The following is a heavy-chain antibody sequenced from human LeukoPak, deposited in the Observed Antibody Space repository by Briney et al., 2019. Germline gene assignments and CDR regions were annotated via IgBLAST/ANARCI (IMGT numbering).Heavy chain of an antibody. D-gene: IGHD3-3*01. CDR2: ISSSSSYI. Sequence: GGSLRLSCAASGFTFSSYSMNWVRQAPGKGLEWVSFISSSSSYIYYADSVKGRFTISRDNAKNSLYLQMNSLRAEDTAVYYCASWENTIFGVVSDYWGQGTLVTVSS. CDR3: ASWENTIFGVVSDY. V-gene: IGHV3-21*01. CDR1: GFTFSSYS. J-gene: IGHJ4*02.